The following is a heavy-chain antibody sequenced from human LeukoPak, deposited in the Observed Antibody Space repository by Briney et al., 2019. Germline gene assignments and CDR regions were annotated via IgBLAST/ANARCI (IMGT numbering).Heavy chain of an antibody. CDR3: TKGSNTWPSLFDY. CDR1: GFTFEDYT. J-gene: IGHJ4*02. CDR2: INWDGGST. V-gene: IGHV3-43*01. D-gene: IGHD2-2*02. Sequence: GGSLRLSCAASGFTFEDYTMHWVRHTPGKGLEWVSLINWDGGSTYYADSVEGRFAISRDNNKNSLYRQVTSLRTEDTALYYCTKGSNTWPSLFDYWGQGTLVTVSS.